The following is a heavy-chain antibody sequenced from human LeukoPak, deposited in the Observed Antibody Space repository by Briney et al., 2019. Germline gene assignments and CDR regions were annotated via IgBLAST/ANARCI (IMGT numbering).Heavy chain of an antibody. V-gene: IGHV3-23*01. CDR2: ISGSGGST. Sequence: GGSLRLSCAASGFTFSSYAMSWVRQAPGKGLEWVSAISGSGGSTYYADSVKGRFTISRDNSKNTLYLQMNSLRAEDTAVYYCATGLGGYCSSTSCYPWDYWGQGTLVTVSS. CDR1: GFTFSSYA. J-gene: IGHJ4*02. CDR3: ATGLGGYCSSTSCYPWDY. D-gene: IGHD2-2*01.